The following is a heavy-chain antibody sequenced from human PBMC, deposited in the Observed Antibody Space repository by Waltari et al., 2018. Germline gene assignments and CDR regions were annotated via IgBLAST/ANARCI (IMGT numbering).Heavy chain of an antibody. D-gene: IGHD3-10*01. CDR2: IYYSGST. J-gene: IGHJ4*02. CDR3: ARVVGWFGELFPNY. Sequence: QVQLQESGPGLVKPSETLSLTCTVSGGSISSYYWSWIRQPPGKGLEWIGYIYYSGSTNYNPSLKSRVTISVDTSKNQFSLKLSSVTAADTAVYYCARVVGWFGELFPNYWDQGTLVTVSS. CDR1: GGSISSYY. V-gene: IGHV4-59*01.